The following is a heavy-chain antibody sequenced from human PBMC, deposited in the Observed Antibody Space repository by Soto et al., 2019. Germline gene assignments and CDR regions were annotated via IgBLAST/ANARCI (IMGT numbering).Heavy chain of an antibody. CDR2: ISGSGGST. D-gene: IGHD3-22*01. CDR1: GFTFSSYA. CDR3: AKDSFYYDSSGSDP. Sequence: GGSLRLSCAASGFTFSSYAMSWFRQAPGKGLEWVSAISGSGGSTYYADSVKGRFTISRDNSKNTLYLQMNSLRAEDTAVYYCAKDSFYYDSSGSDPWGQGTLVTVSS. V-gene: IGHV3-23*01. J-gene: IGHJ5*02.